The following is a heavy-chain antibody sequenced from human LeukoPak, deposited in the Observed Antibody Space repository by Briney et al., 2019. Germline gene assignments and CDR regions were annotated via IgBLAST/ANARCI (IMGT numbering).Heavy chain of an antibody. V-gene: IGHV3-21*01. D-gene: IGHD3-22*01. J-gene: IGHJ4*02. CDR3: ARVLRVVVNYFPETFDY. Sequence: GGSLRLSCAASGFTFTTYTMNWVRQAPGKGLEWVSSISSGRNYIYYADSVKGRFTISRDNAKNSLYLQMNSLRAEDTAVYYCARVLRVVVNYFPETFDYWGQGALVTVSS. CDR2: ISSGRNYI. CDR1: GFTFTTYT.